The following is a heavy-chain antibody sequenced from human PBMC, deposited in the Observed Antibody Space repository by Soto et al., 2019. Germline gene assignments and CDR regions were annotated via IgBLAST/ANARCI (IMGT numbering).Heavy chain of an antibody. Sequence: QVQLVQSGAEVKKPGSSVKVSCKASGGTFSRYAISWVRQAPGQGLEWMGGIIPIFGTANYAQKFQGRVTSTADEATSTAYRERSSLRVEDTAVNYSARAIVGPTTTGWRDPGGQGTLDTVSS. V-gene: IGHV1-69*01. D-gene: IGHD1-26*01. CDR3: ARAIVGPTTTGWRDP. CDR2: IIPIFGTA. J-gene: IGHJ5*02. CDR1: GGTFSRYA.